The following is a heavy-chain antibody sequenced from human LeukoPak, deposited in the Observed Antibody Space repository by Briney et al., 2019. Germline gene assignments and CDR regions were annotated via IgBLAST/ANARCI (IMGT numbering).Heavy chain of an antibody. Sequence: SETLSLTCTVSGGSISSGDYYWSWIRQPPGKVLGWFGCIYYSWSTYYNPSLKSRVIISVYPYKTQSSLKLSSVTAADTAVYYCARDREYQLLKWGGWYFDLWGRGTLVTVSS. CDR3: ARDREYQLLKWGGWYFDL. CDR1: GGSISSGDYY. J-gene: IGHJ2*01. D-gene: IGHD2-2*01. CDR2: IYYSWST. V-gene: IGHV4-30-4*08.